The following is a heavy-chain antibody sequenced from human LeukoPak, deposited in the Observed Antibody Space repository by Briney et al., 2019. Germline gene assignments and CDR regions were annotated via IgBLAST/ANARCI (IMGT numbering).Heavy chain of an antibody. CDR2: NYYSGST. J-gene: IGHJ4*02. Sequence: SQTLSLTCTVSGGSISSGGYYWSWIRQHPGKGLEWIGYNYYSGSTYYNPSLKSRVTISVDTSKNQFSLKLSSVTAADTAVYYCASSHSDYGDYYFDYWGQGTLVTVSS. D-gene: IGHD4-17*01. V-gene: IGHV4-31*03. CDR1: GGSISSGGYY. CDR3: ASSHSDYGDYYFDY.